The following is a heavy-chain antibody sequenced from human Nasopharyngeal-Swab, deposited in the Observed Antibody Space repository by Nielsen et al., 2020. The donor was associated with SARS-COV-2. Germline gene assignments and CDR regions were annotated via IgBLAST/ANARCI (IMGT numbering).Heavy chain of an antibody. CDR3: VKHQGSSSDQ. CDR2: VNQDGSRT. J-gene: IGHJ4*02. V-gene: IGHV3-74*01. Sequence: GESLKISCVASGVIFSRYWMHWVRQAPGKGLVWVSRVNQDGSRTDYADSVRGRFTISRDNAKNTLYLQMNSLRVEDTAVYYCVKHQGSSSDQWGQGTLVTVSS. CDR1: GVIFSRYW.